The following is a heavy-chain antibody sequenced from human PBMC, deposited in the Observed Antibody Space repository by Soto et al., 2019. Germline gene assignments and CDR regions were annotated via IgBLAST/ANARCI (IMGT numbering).Heavy chain of an antibody. CDR1: GFTFSSYW. CDR3: ARKPGDNWCDP. Sequence: EVQLVESGGGLVQPGGSLRLSCAASGFTFSSYWMHWVRQAPGKGLVWVSRINSDGSSTSYADSVKGRFTISRDNAKHTLYMQMNSLRAEDTAVYYWARKPGDNWCDPWGKGNLVTLSS. D-gene: IGHD1-1*01. V-gene: IGHV3-74*01. CDR2: INSDGSST. J-gene: IGHJ5*02.